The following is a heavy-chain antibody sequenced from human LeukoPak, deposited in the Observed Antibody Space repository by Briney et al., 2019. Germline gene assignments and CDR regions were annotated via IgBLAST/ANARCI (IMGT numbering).Heavy chain of an antibody. V-gene: IGHV3-23*01. CDR1: GFTFSSYG. CDR2: ISGSGGST. D-gene: IGHD6-19*01. CDR3: AKVYSAGWYPGYFDY. Sequence: GGSLRLSCAATGFTFSSYGMSWVRQAPGKGLEWVSAISGSGGSTFYADSVKGRFTISRDNSKNTLYLQMNSLRAEDTAVYYCAKVYSAGWYPGYFDYWGQGTLVTVSS. J-gene: IGHJ4*02.